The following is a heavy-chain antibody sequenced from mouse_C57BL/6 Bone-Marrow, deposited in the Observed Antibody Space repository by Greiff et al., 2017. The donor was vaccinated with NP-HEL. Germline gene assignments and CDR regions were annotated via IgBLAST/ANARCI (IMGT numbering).Heavy chain of an antibody. CDR2: IYPGSGST. Sequence: QVQLQQSGAELVKPGASVKMSCKASGYTFTSYWITWVKQRPGQGLEWIGDIYPGSGSTNYNEKFKSEATLTVDTSSSTAYMQLSSLTSEDSAVYYCAREGSSYWYFDVWGTGTTVTVSS. CDR3: AREGSSYWYFDV. D-gene: IGHD1-1*01. J-gene: IGHJ1*03. V-gene: IGHV1-55*01. CDR1: GYTFTSYW.